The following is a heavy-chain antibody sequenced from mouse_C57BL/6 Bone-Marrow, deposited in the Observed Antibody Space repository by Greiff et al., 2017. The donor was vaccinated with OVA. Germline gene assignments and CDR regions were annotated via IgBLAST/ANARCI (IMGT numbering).Heavy chain of an antibody. CDR3: ARSLFAY. J-gene: IGHJ3*01. Sequence: EVKLMESGPVLVKPGASVKMSCKASGYTFTDYYMNWVKQSHGKSLEWIGVINPYNGGTSYNQKFKGKATLTVDKSSSTAYMELNSLTSEDSAVYYCARSLFAYWGQGTLVTVSA. CDR1: GYTFTDYY. CDR2: INPYNGGT. V-gene: IGHV1-19*01.